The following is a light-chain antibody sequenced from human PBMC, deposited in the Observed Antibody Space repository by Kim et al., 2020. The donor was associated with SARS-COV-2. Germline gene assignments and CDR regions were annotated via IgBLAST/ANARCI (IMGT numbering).Light chain of an antibody. Sequence: PGERATLACQASQTKTTDLAWDQQKPGQPPGLHIDETSTRATGVPARVPGSGSGTDFKLTISSLGPEDFEIDYGQQRSSWPPVLTFGGGTKVDIK. V-gene: IGKV3-11*01. CDR3: QQRSSWPPVLT. CDR1: QTKTTD. CDR2: ETS. J-gene: IGKJ4*01.